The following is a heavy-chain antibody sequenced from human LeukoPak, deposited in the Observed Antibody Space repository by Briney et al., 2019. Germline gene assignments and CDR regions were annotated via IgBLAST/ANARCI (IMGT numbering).Heavy chain of an antibody. V-gene: IGHV4-34*01. CDR1: GGSFGGYY. D-gene: IGHD5-18*01. CDR3: AGLWLVRGKDY. J-gene: IGHJ4*02. CDR2: INHNGST. Sequence: SETLSLTCAVYGGSFGGYYWSWIRQPPGKGLEWIGEINHNGSTNYNPSLKSRVTISVDTSKNQFSLKLSSVTAADTAVYYCAGLWLVRGKDYRGQGTLVTVSS.